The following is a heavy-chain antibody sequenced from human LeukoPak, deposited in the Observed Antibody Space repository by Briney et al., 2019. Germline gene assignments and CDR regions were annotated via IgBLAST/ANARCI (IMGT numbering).Heavy chain of an antibody. CDR3: ASPLGYCSGGSCGY. V-gene: IGHV1-2*02. J-gene: IGHJ4*02. D-gene: IGHD2-15*01. CDR1: GYNLTGYH. CDR2: INPNRGGT. Sequence: ASLKVYCKAAGYNLTGYHMQWVRPVTGQGLEWKGSINPNRGGTKYAQKFQGRVTMTRDTSISTAYMELSRLRSDDTAVYYCASPLGYCSGGSCGYWGQGTLVTVSS.